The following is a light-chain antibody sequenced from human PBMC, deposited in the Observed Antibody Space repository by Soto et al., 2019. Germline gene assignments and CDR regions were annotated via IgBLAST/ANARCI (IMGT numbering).Light chain of an antibody. CDR1: QSSSSW. CDR3: QQYNSYWT. J-gene: IGKJ1*01. Sequence: DIQMTQSPSTLSASVGDRVTITCRASQSSSSWLAWYQQKPGKAPKLMNYKASSLESGVTSRLGGSGSGTEFTLTISSLQPEDSATYYCQQYNSYWTFGQGTKVEIK. CDR2: KAS. V-gene: IGKV1-5*03.